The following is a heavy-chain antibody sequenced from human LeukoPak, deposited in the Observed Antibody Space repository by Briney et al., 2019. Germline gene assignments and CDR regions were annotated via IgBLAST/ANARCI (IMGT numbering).Heavy chain of an antibody. J-gene: IGHJ4*02. D-gene: IGHD3-22*01. Sequence: DSVKGRFTISRDNSKNTLYLQMNSLRAEDTAVYYCARAQVYYHDISGSGDYWGQGTLVTVSS. CDR3: ARAQVYYHDISGSGDY. V-gene: IGHV3-30*01.